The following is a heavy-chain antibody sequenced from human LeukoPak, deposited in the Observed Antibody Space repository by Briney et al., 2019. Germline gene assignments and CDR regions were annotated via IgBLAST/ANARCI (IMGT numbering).Heavy chain of an antibody. CDR2: ISYDGSNK. Sequence: PGRSLRLSCAASGFTFSSYGMHWVRQAPGKGLEWVAVISYDGSNKYYADSVKGRFTISRDNSKNTLYLQMNSLRAEDTAVYYCARHTLFDYWGQGTLVTVSS. J-gene: IGHJ4*02. CDR3: ARHTLFDY. D-gene: IGHD2-2*02. CDR1: GFTFSSYG. V-gene: IGHV3-30*03.